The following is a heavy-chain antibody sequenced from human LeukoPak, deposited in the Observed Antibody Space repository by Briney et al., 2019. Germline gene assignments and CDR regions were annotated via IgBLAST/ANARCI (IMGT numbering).Heavy chain of an antibody. D-gene: IGHD3-22*01. CDR3: ARDPNYYDSSGYLHY. V-gene: IGHV1-24*01. J-gene: IGHJ4*02. CDR2: FDPEDGET. Sequence: ASVKVSCKVSGYTLTELSMHWVRQAPGKGLEWMGGFDPEDGETIYAQKFQGRVTITADKSTSTAYMELSSLRSEDTAVYYCARDPNYYDSSGYLHYWGQGTLVTVSS. CDR1: GYTLTELS.